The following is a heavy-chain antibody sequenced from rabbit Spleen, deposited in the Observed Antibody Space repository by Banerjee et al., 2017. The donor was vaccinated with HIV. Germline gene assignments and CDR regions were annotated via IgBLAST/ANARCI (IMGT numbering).Heavy chain of an antibody. CDR3: ARGNFDYGVANDL. CDR1: GIDFSRYYY. D-gene: IGHD2-1*01. V-gene: IGHV1S40*01. CDR2: IYAGGSGTT. Sequence: QSLEESGGDLVKPGASLTLTCTASGIDFSRYYYMCWVRQAPGKGLEWIACIYAGGSGTTYYASWAKGRFTISKTSSTTVTLQMTSLTAADTATYFCARGNFDYGVANDLWGPGTLVTVS. J-gene: IGHJ6*01.